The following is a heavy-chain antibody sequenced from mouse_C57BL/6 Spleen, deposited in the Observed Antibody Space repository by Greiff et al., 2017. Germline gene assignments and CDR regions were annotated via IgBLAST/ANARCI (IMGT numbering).Heavy chain of an antibody. CDR2: IDPSDSYT. Sequence: VQLQQSGAELVMPGASVKLSCKASGYTFTSYWMHWVKQRPGQGLEWIGEIDPSDSYTNYNQKFKGKSTLTVDKSSSTAYMQLSSLTSEDSAVYYCARRHGSSSFDYWGQGTTLTVSS. J-gene: IGHJ2*01. D-gene: IGHD1-1*01. V-gene: IGHV1-69*01. CDR3: ARRHGSSSFDY. CDR1: GYTFTSYW.